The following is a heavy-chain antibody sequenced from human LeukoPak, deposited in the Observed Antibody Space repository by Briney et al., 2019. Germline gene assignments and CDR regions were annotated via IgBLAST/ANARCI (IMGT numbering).Heavy chain of an antibody. CDR3: ASEGNYYGSGSLDAFDI. V-gene: IGHV4-34*01. CDR2: INHSGST. J-gene: IGHJ3*02. CDR1: GGSFSGYY. Sequence: PSETLSLTCAVYGGSFSGYYWSWIRQPPGKGLEWIGEINHSGSTNYNPSLKSRVTISVDTSKNQFSLKLSSVTAADPPVSYCASEGNYYGSGSLDAFDIWGQGTMVTVSS. D-gene: IGHD3-10*01.